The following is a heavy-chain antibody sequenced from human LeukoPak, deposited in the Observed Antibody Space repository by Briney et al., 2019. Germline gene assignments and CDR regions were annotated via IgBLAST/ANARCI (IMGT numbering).Heavy chain of an antibody. CDR1: GYTFTSYD. V-gene: IGHV1-8*01. CDR3: ARTYTIFGVANLYYYYYGMDV. Sequence: ASVKVSCKASGYTFTSYDINWVRQATGQGLEWMGWMNPNSGNTGYAQKFQDRVTMTRNTSISTAYMELSSLRSEDTAVYYCARTYTIFGVANLYYYYYGMDVWGQGTTVTVSS. D-gene: IGHD3-3*01. CDR2: MNPNSGNT. J-gene: IGHJ6*02.